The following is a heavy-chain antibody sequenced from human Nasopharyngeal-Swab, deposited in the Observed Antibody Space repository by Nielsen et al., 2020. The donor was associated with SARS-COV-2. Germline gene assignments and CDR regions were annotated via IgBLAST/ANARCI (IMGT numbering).Heavy chain of an antibody. D-gene: IGHD6-19*01. CDR2: ISGSGSSA. V-gene: IGHV3-23*01. CDR1: GFTFSSYA. CDR3: AKGRSSGWDSGAFDI. Sequence: GESLKISCAASGFTFSSYAMTWVRQAPGKGLQRVSIISGSGSSAYYTDSVKGRFSISRDNSKSTLYMQMNSLRAEDTAVFYCAKGRSSGWDSGAFDIWGQGTLVTVSS. J-gene: IGHJ3*02.